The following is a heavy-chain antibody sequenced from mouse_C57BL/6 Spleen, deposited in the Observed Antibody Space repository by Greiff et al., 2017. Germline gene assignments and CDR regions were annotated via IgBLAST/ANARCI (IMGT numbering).Heavy chain of an antibody. CDR2: IYPGDGDT. D-gene: IGHD1-1*01. Sequence: VQLQQSGAELVKPGASVKISCKASGYAFSSYWMNWVKQRPGKGLEWIGQIYPGDGDTNYNGKFKGKATLTADKSSSTAYMQLSSLTSEDSAVYFCARITTVVENYAMDYWGQGTSVTVSS. J-gene: IGHJ4*01. V-gene: IGHV1-80*01. CDR3: ARITTVVENYAMDY. CDR1: GYAFSSYW.